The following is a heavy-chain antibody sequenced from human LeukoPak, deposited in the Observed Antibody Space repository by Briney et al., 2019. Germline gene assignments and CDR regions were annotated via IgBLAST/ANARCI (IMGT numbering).Heavy chain of an antibody. CDR1: GFTFSSYG. Sequence: PGGSLRLFCAASGFTFSSYGMHWVRQAPGKGLEWVAFIRYDGSNKYYADSVKGRFTISRDNSKNTLYLQMNSLRAEDTAVYYCAKYRRYNGSGPDYMDVWGKGTTVTISS. D-gene: IGHD3-10*01. V-gene: IGHV3-30*02. CDR3: AKYRRYNGSGPDYMDV. J-gene: IGHJ6*03. CDR2: IRYDGSNK.